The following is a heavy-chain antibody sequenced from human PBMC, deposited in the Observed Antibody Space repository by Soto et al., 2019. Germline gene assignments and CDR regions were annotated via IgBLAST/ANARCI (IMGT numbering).Heavy chain of an antibody. J-gene: IGHJ4*02. Sequence: GGSLRLSCAASGFTFSSYAMHWVRQAPGKGLEWVAVISYDGSNKYYADSVKGRFTISRDNSKNTLYLQMNSLRAEDTAVYYCARVPRWVAVASSADYWGQGTLVTVSS. D-gene: IGHD6-19*01. CDR2: ISYDGSNK. V-gene: IGHV3-30-3*01. CDR1: GFTFSSYA. CDR3: ARVPRWVAVASSADY.